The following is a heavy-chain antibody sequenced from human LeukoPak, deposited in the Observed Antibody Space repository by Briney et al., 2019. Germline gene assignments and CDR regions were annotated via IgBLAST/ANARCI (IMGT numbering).Heavy chain of an antibody. J-gene: IGHJ6*03. Sequence: PSETLSLTCTVSGGSISSGSYYWSWIRQPAGKGLEWIGRIYTSGSTNYNPSLKSRVTISVDTSKNQISLKLSSVTAADTAVYYCARDKTAQLDNYYYYMDVWGKGTTVTISS. CDR1: GGSISSGSYY. CDR2: IYTSGST. D-gene: IGHD6-13*01. V-gene: IGHV4-61*02. CDR3: ARDKTAQLDNYYYYMDV.